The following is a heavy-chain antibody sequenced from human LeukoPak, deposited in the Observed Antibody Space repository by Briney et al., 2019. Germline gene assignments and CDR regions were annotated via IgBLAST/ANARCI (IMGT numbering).Heavy chain of an antibody. CDR2: IRSKANGYAT. CDR3: TRRGSYQFDGDY. Sequence: GGSLRLSCAASGFTFSGSAMHWVRQASGKGLEWVGRIRSKANGYATAYAASVKGRFTISRDDSKNTAYLQMNSLKTEDTAVYYCTRRGSYQFDGDYWGQGTLVTVSS. CDR1: GFTFSGSA. J-gene: IGHJ4*02. D-gene: IGHD1-26*01. V-gene: IGHV3-73*01.